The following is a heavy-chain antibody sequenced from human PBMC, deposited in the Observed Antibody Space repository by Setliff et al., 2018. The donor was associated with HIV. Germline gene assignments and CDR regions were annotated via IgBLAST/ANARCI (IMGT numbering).Heavy chain of an antibody. D-gene: IGHD3-9*01. J-gene: IGHJ6*03. CDR2: MFYSGST. CDR3: ASHQHNFTGYYYYYYYMAV. Sequence: SETLSLTCTVSGGSINSGSYYWGWIRQPPEKGLEWIGTMFYSGSTYYNPSLKSRVTIFIDTSKNQFSLKLNAVTAADTAVYYCASHQHNFTGYYYYYYYMAVWGRGTMVTVSS. V-gene: IGHV4-39*01. CDR1: GGSINSGSYY.